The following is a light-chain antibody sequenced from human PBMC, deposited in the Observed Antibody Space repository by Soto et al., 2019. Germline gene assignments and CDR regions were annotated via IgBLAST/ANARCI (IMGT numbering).Light chain of an antibody. Sequence: DIQMTQSPSSLSASVEDRVTITCRASQGIRSYLARYQQKPGKVPRLLIYGTSTLESGVPSRFSGSGSGTEFTLTISSLQPEDVATYYCQSYDGAPFTFGPGTKVDLK. CDR2: GTS. J-gene: IGKJ3*01. CDR3: QSYDGAPFT. CDR1: QGIRSY. V-gene: IGKV1-27*01.